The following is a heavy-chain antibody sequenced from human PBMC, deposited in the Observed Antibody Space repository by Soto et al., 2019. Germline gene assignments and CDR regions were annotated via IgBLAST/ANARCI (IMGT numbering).Heavy chain of an antibody. CDR3: ARDSYGLDV. CDR1: GCTFSSSE. Sequence: GRSMRLPCAASGCTFSSSEMSCVRQSPGKRLEWVSYISSSGSTIYYADSVKGRFTISRDNAKNSLYLQMNSLRAEDTAVDDCARDSYGLDVWRQRTTGTVSS. CDR2: ISSSGSTI. V-gene: IGHV3-48*03. J-gene: IGHJ6*01.